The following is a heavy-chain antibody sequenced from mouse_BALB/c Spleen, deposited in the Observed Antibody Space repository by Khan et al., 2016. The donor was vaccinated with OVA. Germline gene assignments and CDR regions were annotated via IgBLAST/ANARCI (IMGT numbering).Heavy chain of an antibody. CDR1: GYTFTGYY. V-gene: IGHV1S56*01. Sequence: QVQLQQSGPDLVKPGASVRISCKASGYTFTGYYIHWVNQRPGQGLEWIGWIYPVYSNTDYNEKFKGKATLTADKSSSTAYMQLSSLTSEDSAVYFCARSDSGTVFDYWGQGTTLTVSS. CDR3: ARSDSGTVFDY. CDR2: IYPVYSNT. D-gene: IGHD4-1*01. J-gene: IGHJ2*01.